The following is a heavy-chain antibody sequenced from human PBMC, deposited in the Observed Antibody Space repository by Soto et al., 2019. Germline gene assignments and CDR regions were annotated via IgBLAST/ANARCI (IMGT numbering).Heavy chain of an antibody. CDR2: ISASGGGI. D-gene: IGHD1-20*01. CDR3: ARRRGTGISGGTYYGFDV. V-gene: IGHV3-23*01. J-gene: IGHJ6*02. CDR1: GFTFNSFA. Sequence: PGGSLRVSCAASGFTFNSFAMSWVRQAPGKGLQWVSGISASGGGIYYADSVKGLFTSSRENSKSTLYLQMNSLRSEDTAVYYCARRRGTGISGGTYYGFDVWGPGTTVTVSS.